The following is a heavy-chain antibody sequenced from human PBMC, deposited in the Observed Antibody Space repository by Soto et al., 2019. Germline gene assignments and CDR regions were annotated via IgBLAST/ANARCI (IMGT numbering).Heavy chain of an antibody. D-gene: IGHD1-1*01. Sequence: GGSLRLSCAASGFTFSSYSMNWVRQAPGKGLEWVSSISSSSYIYYADSVKGRFTISRDNAKNSLYLQMNSLRAEDTAVYYCARNGNDVYYYYGMDVWGQGTTVTVSS. CDR2: ISSSSYI. V-gene: IGHV3-21*01. CDR3: ARNGNDVYYYYGMDV. CDR1: GFTFSSYS. J-gene: IGHJ6*02.